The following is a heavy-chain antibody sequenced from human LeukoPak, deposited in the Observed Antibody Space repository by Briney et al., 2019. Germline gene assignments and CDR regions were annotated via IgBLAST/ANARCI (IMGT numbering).Heavy chain of an antibody. CDR2: IYYSGST. J-gene: IGHJ4*02. V-gene: IGHV4-39*01. CDR3: ARQYGSGSYYPPFDY. CDR1: GGSISSSSCY. D-gene: IGHD3-10*01. Sequence: SETLSLTCTVSGGSISSSSCYWGWIRQPPGKGLEWIGSIYYSGSTYYNPSLKSRVTISVDTSKNQFSLRLSPVTASDTAVYYCARQYGSGSYYPPFDYWGQGTLVTVSS.